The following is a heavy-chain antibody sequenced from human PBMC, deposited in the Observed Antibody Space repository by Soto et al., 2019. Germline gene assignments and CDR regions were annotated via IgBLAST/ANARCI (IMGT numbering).Heavy chain of an antibody. Sequence: PGGSLRLSCAAFGFTFSSYAMSWVRQAPGKGLEWVSAISGSGGSTYYADSVKGRFTISRDNSKNTLYLQMNSLRAEDTAVYYCAKTTYSSSWYLQGYYYYGMDVWGQGTTVTVSS. D-gene: IGHD6-13*01. CDR3: AKTTYSSSWYLQGYYYYGMDV. V-gene: IGHV3-23*01. CDR2: ISGSGGST. CDR1: GFTFSSYA. J-gene: IGHJ6*02.